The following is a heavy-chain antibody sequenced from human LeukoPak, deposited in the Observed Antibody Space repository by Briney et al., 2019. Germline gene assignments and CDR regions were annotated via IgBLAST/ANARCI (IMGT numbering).Heavy chain of an antibody. D-gene: IGHD4-17*01. J-gene: IGHJ4*02. V-gene: IGHV4-59*11. CDR3: ARDDYGAPVDY. Sequence: SETLSLTCTVSGGSISSHYWSWIRQPPGKGLEWIGNIYYSERTNYSSSLKSRVSISADTSKNQVSLKLTSVTAADTAVYYCARDDYGAPVDYWGQGTLVTVSS. CDR2: IYYSERT. CDR1: GGSISSHY.